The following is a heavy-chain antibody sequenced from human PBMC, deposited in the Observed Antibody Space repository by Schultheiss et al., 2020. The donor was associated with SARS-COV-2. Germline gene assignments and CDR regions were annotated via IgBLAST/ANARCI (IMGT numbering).Heavy chain of an antibody. Sequence: GGSLRLSCAASGFTFSSYGMHWVRQAPGKGLEWVAVIWHDGGNKYYADSVEGRFTISRDNAKNSLYLQMNSLRAEDTAVYYCARDRYNWNDVGYFDYWGQGGLVTVAS. CDR1: GFTFSSYG. J-gene: IGHJ4*02. CDR2: IWHDGGNK. D-gene: IGHD1-20*01. V-gene: IGHV3-33*08. CDR3: ARDRYNWNDVGYFDY.